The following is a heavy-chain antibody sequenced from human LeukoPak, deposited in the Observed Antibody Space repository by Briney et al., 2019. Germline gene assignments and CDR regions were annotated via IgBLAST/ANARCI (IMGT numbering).Heavy chain of an antibody. CDR3: ARHGLPQRVTANLYFDY. V-gene: IGHV4-39*01. CDR1: GFTFSSYA. J-gene: IGHJ4*02. D-gene: IGHD2-21*02. Sequence: GSLRLSCAASGFTFSSYAMSWVRQPPGKGLEWIGSIYYSGSTYYNPSLKSRVTISVDTSKNQFSLKLSSVTAADTAVYYCARHGLPQRVTANLYFDYWGQGTLVTVSS. CDR2: IYYSGST.